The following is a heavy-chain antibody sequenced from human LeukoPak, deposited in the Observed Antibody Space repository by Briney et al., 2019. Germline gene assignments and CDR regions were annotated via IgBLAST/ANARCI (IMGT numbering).Heavy chain of an antibody. J-gene: IGHJ5*02. Sequence: SETLSLTCTVSGGSISSYYWSWIRQPPGKGLEWIGYIYYSGSTNYNPSLKSRVTISVDTSKNQFSLKLSSVNAADTPVYYCARSLWDGELLTWGQGTLVTVSS. D-gene: IGHD3-10*01. V-gene: IGHV4-59*01. CDR3: ARSLWDGELLT. CDR2: IYYSGST. CDR1: GGSISSYY.